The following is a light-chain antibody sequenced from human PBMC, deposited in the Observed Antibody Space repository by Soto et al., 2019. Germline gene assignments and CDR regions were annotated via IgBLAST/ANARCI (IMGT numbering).Light chain of an antibody. V-gene: IGKV3-20*01. CDR2: GTS. Sequence: EIVLTQSPGTLSLSPGESATLSCRASQSVSSNSLAWYRRNPGQPPSLRIYGTSTRATDIPRRFSGSGSGTDFTLTITRLEPEDFAVYFCQQYGESPPTFGQGTKVEVK. CDR1: QSVSSNS. CDR3: QQYGESPPT. J-gene: IGKJ1*01.